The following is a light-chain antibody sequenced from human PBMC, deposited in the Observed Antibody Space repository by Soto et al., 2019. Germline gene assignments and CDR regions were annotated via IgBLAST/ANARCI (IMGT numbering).Light chain of an antibody. CDR1: TSDAVIYNL. Sequence: QSALTQPASVSGSPGQSITISGTGTTSDAVIYNLVAWYQQHPGSVPRLVIYEGNKRPSGVSSRFSGSNSDNKASLTISGLQAEDEAYYFCCSYAGGSTHVVFGAGTKLTVL. J-gene: IGLJ2*01. V-gene: IGLV2-23*01. CDR2: EGN. CDR3: CSYAGGSTHVV.